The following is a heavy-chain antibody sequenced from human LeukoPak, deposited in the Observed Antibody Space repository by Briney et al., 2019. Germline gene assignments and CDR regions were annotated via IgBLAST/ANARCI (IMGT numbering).Heavy chain of an antibody. D-gene: IGHD6-13*01. V-gene: IGHV4-30-4*01. CDR2: IYYSGST. Sequence: SQTLSLTCTVSGGSISSGDYYWSWIRQPPGKGLEWIGYIYYSGSTYYNPSLKSRVTTSVDTSKNQFSLKLSSVTAADTAVYYCARGRGHGSSWYFDYWGQGTLVTVSS. CDR1: GGSISSGDYY. CDR3: ARGRGHGSSWYFDY. J-gene: IGHJ4*02.